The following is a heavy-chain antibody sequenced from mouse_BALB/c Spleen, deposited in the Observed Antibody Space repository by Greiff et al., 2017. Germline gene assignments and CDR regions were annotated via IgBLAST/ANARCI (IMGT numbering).Heavy chain of an antibody. J-gene: IGHJ3*01. V-gene: IGHV5-6-3*01. Sequence: EVMLVESGGGLVQPGGSLKLSCAASGFTFSSYSMSWVRQTPDKRLELVATINSNGGSTYYPDSVKGRFTISRDNAKNTLYLQMSSLKSEDTAMYYCARERAMDYWGQGTVVTVSA. CDR2: INSNGGST. CDR3: ARERAMDY. CDR1: GFTFSSYS.